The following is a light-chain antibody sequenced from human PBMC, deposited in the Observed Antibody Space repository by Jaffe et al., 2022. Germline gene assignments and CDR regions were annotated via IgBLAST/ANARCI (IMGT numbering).Light chain of an antibody. CDR1: RSISTY. J-gene: IGKJ1*01. CDR2: GAS. CDR3: QQSYITPPT. V-gene: IGKV1-39*01. Sequence: DIQMTQSPSSLSASLGDRVTITCRASRSISTYLSWFQQQPGKAPKVLIYGASILQTGVSSRFSGSGSGTDFTLTISSLQPEDFATFYCQQSYITPPTFGQGTKVEIK.